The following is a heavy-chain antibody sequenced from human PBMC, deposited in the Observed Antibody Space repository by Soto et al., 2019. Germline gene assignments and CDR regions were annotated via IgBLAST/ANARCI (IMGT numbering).Heavy chain of an antibody. J-gene: IGHJ6*02. Sequence: QVQLVESGGGVVQPGRSLRLSCAASGFTFSSYAMHWVRQAPGKGLEWVAVISYDGSNKYYADSVKGRFTISRDNSKNTLYRQMNSLRAEDTAVFYCARAEFWEWALADYGMDVWGQGTTVTVSS. CDR1: GFTFSSYA. CDR2: ISYDGSNK. D-gene: IGHD3-3*01. V-gene: IGHV3-30-3*01. CDR3: ARAEFWEWALADYGMDV.